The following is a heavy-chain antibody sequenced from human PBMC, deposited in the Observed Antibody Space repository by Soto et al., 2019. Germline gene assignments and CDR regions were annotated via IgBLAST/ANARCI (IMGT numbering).Heavy chain of an antibody. CDR1: GFTFDEYA. CDR2: ISWNSGNI. J-gene: IGHJ4*02. D-gene: IGHD5-18*01. Sequence: EVQLEGSGGALVQPGRSLRLSCAASGFTFDEYAMYWVRQVLGKGLEWVSSISWNSGNIGYADSVKGRFTTSRDNAENSLYLQMNSLRPEDTALYYCVRSKGGYSYGTPFDYWGQGTLVTVSS. CDR3: VRSKGGYSYGTPFDY. V-gene: IGHV3-9*01.